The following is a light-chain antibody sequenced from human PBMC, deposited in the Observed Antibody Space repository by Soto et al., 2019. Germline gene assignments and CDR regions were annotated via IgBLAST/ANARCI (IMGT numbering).Light chain of an antibody. CDR3: KQYYNTPWT. J-gene: IGKJ1*01. V-gene: IGKV4-1*01. CDR2: WAY. Sequence: DIVLTQSPDSLAVSLGERATINCKSSQSVLYSSNDKNYLAWYQQKPGQPHKLLIYWAYTRESGVHDRFTGSGSGTDFTLTIRSLQAEDVAVYYCKQYYNTPWTFGQGTKVDIK. CDR1: QSVLYSSNDKNY.